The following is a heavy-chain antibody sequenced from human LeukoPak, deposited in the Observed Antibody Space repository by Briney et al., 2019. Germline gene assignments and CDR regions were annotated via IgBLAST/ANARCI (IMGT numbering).Heavy chain of an antibody. V-gene: IGHV1-46*01. D-gene: IGHD1-26*01. J-gene: IGHJ4*02. CDR3: ARSQGGSYLDY. CDR1: GYTSTSYY. Sequence: ASVKVSCKASGYTSTSYYMHWVRQAPGQGLEWMGIINPSGGSTSYAQKFQGRVTMTRDTSTSTVYMELSSLRPEDTAVYYCARSQGGSYLDYWGQGTLVTVSS. CDR2: INPSGGST.